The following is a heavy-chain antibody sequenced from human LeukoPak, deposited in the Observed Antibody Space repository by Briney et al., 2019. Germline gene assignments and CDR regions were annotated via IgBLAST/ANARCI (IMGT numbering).Heavy chain of an antibody. V-gene: IGHV1-2*02. CDR2: INANSGDT. D-gene: IGHD3-22*01. J-gene: IGHJ3*02. Sequence: AASVKVSCKASGHTFTGYYMHWVRRAPGQGLEWMGWINANSGDTNYAQKFQGRVTMTRDTSISTAYMELSRLRSDDTAVYYCASKWVTYYYNSSAHHYPTDVFDIWGQGTMVTVSS. CDR3: ASKWVTYYYNSSAHHYPTDVFDI. CDR1: GHTFTGYY.